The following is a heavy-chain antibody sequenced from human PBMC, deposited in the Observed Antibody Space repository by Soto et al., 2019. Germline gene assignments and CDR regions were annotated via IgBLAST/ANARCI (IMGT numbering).Heavy chain of an antibody. CDR2: ISAYNGNT. CDR3: ARQAYSGGFAQIDY. CDR1: GYTFTSYG. V-gene: IGHV1-18*01. D-gene: IGHD2-15*01. Sequence: ASVKVSCKASGYTFTSYGISWVRQAPGQGLEWMGWISAYNGNTNYAQKLQGRVTMTTDTSKNQFSLKLSSVTAADTAVYYCARQAYSGGFAQIDYWGQGTLVTVSS. J-gene: IGHJ4*02.